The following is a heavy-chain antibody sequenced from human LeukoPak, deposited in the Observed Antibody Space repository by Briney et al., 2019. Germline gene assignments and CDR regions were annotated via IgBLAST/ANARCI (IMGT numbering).Heavy chain of an antibody. CDR1: GFTFSSYA. J-gene: IGHJ4*02. CDR3: ARVPGSYYVDFDY. CDR2: ISSNGGST. D-gene: IGHD3-10*01. Sequence: PGGSLRLSCAASGFTFSSYAMHWVRQAPGKVLEYVSAISSNGGSTYYANSVRGRFTISRDNSKNTLYLQMGSLRAEDMAVYYCARVPGSYYVDFDYWGQGTLVTVSS. V-gene: IGHV3-64*01.